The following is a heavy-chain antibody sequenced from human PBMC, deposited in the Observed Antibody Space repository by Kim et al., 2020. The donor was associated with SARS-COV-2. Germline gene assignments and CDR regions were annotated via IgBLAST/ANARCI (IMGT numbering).Heavy chain of an antibody. Sequence: SQTLSLTCGISGDSVSNNIAGWNWIRQSPSRGLELLGRTYYRSKWYNDYAVSVKSRITINPDTSKNQFSLQLKSVTPEDTAVYYCARDDARRMDVWGQGTTVTVSS. CDR3: ARDDARRMDV. J-gene: IGHJ6*02. V-gene: IGHV6-1*01. CDR2: TYYRSKWYN. CDR1: GDSVSNNIAG.